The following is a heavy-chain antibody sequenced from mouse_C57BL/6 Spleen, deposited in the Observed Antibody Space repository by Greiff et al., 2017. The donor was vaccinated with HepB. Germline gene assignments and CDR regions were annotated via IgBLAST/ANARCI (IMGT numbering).Heavy chain of an antibody. D-gene: IGHD2-4*01. Sequence: VKLMESGPGLVQPSQSLSITCTVSGFSLTSYGVHWVRQSPGKGLEWLGVIWSGGSTDYNAAFISRLSISKDNSKSQVFFKMNSLQADDTAIYYCARNPIYYDYSWFAYWGQGTLVTVSA. V-gene: IGHV2-2*01. CDR3: ARNPIYYDYSWFAY. CDR1: GFSLTSYG. CDR2: IWSGGST. J-gene: IGHJ3*01.